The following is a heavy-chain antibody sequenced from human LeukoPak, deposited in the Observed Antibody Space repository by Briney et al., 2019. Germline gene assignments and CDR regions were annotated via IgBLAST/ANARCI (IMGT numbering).Heavy chain of an antibody. J-gene: IGHJ4*02. CDR2: ISNSSSYI. CDR3: ARDRTTVTTFDY. V-gene: IGHV3-21*01. Sequence: AGSLRLSCAASGFTFSTYTMNWVRQAPGKGLEWVSSISNSSSYIYYADSVKGRFTISRDNAKNSLYLQMNTLRAEDTAVYYCARDRTTVTTFDYWGQGTLVTVSS. D-gene: IGHD4-17*01. CDR1: GFTFSTYT.